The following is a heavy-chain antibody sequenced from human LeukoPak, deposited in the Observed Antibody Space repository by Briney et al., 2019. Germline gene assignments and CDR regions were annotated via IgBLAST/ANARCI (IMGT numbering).Heavy chain of an antibody. V-gene: IGHV3-49*04. CDR1: GFTFGDYA. CDR3: TRHNPYYFDY. CDR2: IRGKAYGGTT. J-gene: IGHJ4*02. Sequence: GGPLRLSCTASGFTFGDYAMSWVRQAPGKGLEWVGFIRGKAYGGTTEYAASVKGRFTISRDDSKSIAYLQMNSLKTEDTAVYYCTRHNPYYFDYWGQGTLVTVSS. D-gene: IGHD1-1*01.